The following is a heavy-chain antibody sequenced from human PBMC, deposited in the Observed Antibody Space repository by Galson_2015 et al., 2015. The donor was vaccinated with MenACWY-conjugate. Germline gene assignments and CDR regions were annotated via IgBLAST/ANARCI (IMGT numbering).Heavy chain of an antibody. D-gene: IGHD3-10*01. CDR2: ISHSGTRT. V-gene: IGHV3-23*01. J-gene: IGHJ4*02. CDR3: AKVRVRGVIGVDY. CDR1: GFTFSDFG. Sequence: SLRLSCAASGFTFSDFGMTWVRQAPGKGLEWVSSISHSGTRTYYADSVKGRFTISRDNSKNSMYLQMNSLRAEDTAMYFCAKVRVRGVIGVDYWGQGTLVTVSS.